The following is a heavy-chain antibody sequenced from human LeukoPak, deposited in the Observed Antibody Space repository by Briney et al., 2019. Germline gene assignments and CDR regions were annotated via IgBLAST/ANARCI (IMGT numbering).Heavy chain of an antibody. J-gene: IGHJ4*02. D-gene: IGHD5-18*01. CDR1: GFTLSDYY. CDR2: ISSSSSYT. V-gene: IGHV3-11*06. CDR3: ARAPAMERSLDY. Sequence: GGSLRLSCAASGFTLSDYYMSWIRQAPGKGLEWVSYISSSSSYTNYADSVKGRFTISRDNAKNSLYLQMNSLRAEDTTVYYCARAPAMERSLDYWGQGTLVTVSS.